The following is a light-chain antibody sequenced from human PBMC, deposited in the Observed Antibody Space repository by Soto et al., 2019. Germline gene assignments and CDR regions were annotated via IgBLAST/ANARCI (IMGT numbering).Light chain of an antibody. J-gene: IGLJ1*01. CDR1: SSDIGSYNH. V-gene: IGLV2-14*03. Sequence: QTVLTQAASVSGSPGQSTPISCSGTSSDIGSYNHVAWYQQFPGKSPKLMIYAVSDRPSGVSDRFSGSKSGITASLTISGLQTEDEADYYCISYTDRQSYLFGTGTKVTVL. CDR2: AVS. CDR3: ISYTDRQSYL.